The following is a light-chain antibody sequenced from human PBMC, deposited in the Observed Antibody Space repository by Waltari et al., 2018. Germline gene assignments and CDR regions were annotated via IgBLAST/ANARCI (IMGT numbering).Light chain of an antibody. CDR1: QSVSSN. Sequence: EIAMTQSPATLSVSPGERATLSCRVSQSVSSNLAWYQQKPGQAPRLLIYGASTRATGIPARFSGSGSGTEFTLTISSLHSEDVAVYYCQQYNNWPPLTFGGRTKVEIK. V-gene: IGKV3-15*01. CDR2: GAS. CDR3: QQYNNWPPLT. J-gene: IGKJ4*01.